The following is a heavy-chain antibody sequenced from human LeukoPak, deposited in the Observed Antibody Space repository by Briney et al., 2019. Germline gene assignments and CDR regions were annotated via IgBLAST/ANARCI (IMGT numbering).Heavy chain of an antibody. CDR2: IFPIFGTA. V-gene: IGHV1-69*06. J-gene: IGHJ4*02. CDR1: GGTLSSYP. CDR3: ARHPRAHPFDY. Sequence: SVKDSRKASGGTLSSYPSSAVRPAPGRRLEWMGGIFPIFGTANYPQKFQGRATITADKSTSTAYMELSSLRSEDTAVYYCARHPRAHPFDYWGQGTLVTVSS.